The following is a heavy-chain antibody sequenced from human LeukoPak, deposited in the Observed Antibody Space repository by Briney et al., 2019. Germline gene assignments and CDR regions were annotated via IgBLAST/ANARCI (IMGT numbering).Heavy chain of an antibody. CDR1: GFTFSSYA. CDR2: ISGSGGST. J-gene: IGHJ4*02. Sequence: GGSLRLSCAASGFTFSSYAMSWVRQAPGKGLEWVSAISGSGGSTYYADSVKGRFTISRDNSKNTLYLQMNSLRAEDTAVYYCAKDKSRSGGYVADLYFDYWGQGTLVTVSS. D-gene: IGHD6-19*01. V-gene: IGHV3-23*01. CDR3: AKDKSRSGGYVADLYFDY.